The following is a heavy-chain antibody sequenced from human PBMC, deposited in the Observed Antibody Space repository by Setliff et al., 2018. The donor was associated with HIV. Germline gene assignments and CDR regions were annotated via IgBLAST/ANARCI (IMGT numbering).Heavy chain of an antibody. CDR2: IHNSGRA. Sequence: SETLSLTCLVFGYSINDGYHWGWIRQSPRKGLEWIGSIHNSGRASYNPSRRSRASLSIDTSKNRFSLRLNPVTAADTAVYYCVRDRALRFSQSPSLHYFDVWGQGILVTVSS. CDR1: GYSINDGYH. CDR3: VRDRALRFSQSPSLHYFDV. J-gene: IGHJ4*01. V-gene: IGHV4-38-2*02.